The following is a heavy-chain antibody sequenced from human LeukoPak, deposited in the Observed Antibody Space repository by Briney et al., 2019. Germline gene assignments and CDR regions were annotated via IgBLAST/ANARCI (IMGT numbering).Heavy chain of an antibody. CDR2: FYYSGST. CDR1: GGSISSYY. CDR3: ARGRAAAGFPFDY. Sequence: SETLSLTCTVSGGSISSYYWSWIRQPPGKGLEWIGYFYYSGSTDYNPSLKSRVTISVDTSKNQFSLRLSSVTAADTAVYYCARGRAAAGFPFDYWGQGTLVTASS. J-gene: IGHJ4*02. V-gene: IGHV4-59*01. D-gene: IGHD6-13*01.